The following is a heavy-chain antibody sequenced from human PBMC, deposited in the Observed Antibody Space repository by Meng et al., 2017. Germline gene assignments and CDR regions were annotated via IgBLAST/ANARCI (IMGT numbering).Heavy chain of an antibody. CDR3: VRGGGSYSS. J-gene: IGHJ5*02. Sequence: EGQLVGSGGGLVKPGGPRRLSCASSGFTFTTSTMNWVRQDPGKGLEWVSSISSSSTYKYYADSVKGRFTISRDDPNNSLYVQMNSLTAGDTAVYYCVRGGGSYSSWGQGTLVTVSS. CDR1: GFTFTTST. CDR2: ISSSSTYK. D-gene: IGHD1-26*01. V-gene: IGHV3-21*02.